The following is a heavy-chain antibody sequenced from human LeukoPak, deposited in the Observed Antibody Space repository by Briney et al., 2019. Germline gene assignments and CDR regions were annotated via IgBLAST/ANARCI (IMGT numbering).Heavy chain of an antibody. D-gene: IGHD2-8*01. CDR2: IWYDGSNK. Sequence: GGSLRLSCAASGFTFSSYGMHWVRQAPGKGLEWVAVIWYDGSNKYYADSVKGRSTISRDDSKNTLYLQMNSLRAEDTAVYYCAREGDCANGVCYSIMLNYWGQGTLVTVSS. CDR3: AREGDCANGVCYSIMLNY. J-gene: IGHJ4*02. CDR1: GFTFSSYG. V-gene: IGHV3-33*01.